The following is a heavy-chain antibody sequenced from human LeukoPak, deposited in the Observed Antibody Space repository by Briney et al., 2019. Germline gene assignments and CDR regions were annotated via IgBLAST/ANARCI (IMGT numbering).Heavy chain of an antibody. V-gene: IGHV1-46*01. CDR2: INPSGGST. J-gene: IGHJ6*02. D-gene: IGHD6-25*01. CDR3: ARDRSVLTQYSSGGYGMDV. CDR1: GYTFTSYY. Sequence: ASVTVSCTASGYTFTSYYMHWVRQAPGQGLEWMGIINPSGGSTSYAQKFQGRVTMTRDTSTSTVYMELSSLRSEDTAVYYCARDRSVLTQYSSGGYGMDVWGQGTTVTVSS.